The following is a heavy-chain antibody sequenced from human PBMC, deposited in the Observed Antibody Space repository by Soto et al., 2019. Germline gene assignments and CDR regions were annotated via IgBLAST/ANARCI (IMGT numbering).Heavy chain of an antibody. D-gene: IGHD2-15*01. V-gene: IGHV1-46*01. CDR2: INPSGGST. Sequence: ASVKVSCKASGYTFTTYYMHWVRQAPGQGLEWMGIINPSGGSTSYAQKFQGRVTMTRDTSTSTVYMELSSLRSEDTAVYHCARVYCSGGSCYGIDYWGQGTLVTVSS. CDR1: GYTFTTYY. J-gene: IGHJ4*02. CDR3: ARVYCSGGSCYGIDY.